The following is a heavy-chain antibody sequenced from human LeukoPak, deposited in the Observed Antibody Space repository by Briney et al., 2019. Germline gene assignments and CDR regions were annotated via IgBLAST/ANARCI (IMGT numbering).Heavy chain of an antibody. Sequence: PSETLSLTCTVSGGSISSYYWGWIRQPPGKGLEWIGSIYYSGSTYYNPSLKSRVTISVDTSKNQFSLKLSSVTAADTAVYYCARQSLIRITMVRGVTNWFDPWGQGTLVTVSS. V-gene: IGHV4-39*01. CDR1: GGSISSYY. D-gene: IGHD3-10*01. J-gene: IGHJ5*02. CDR2: IYYSGST. CDR3: ARQSLIRITMVRGVTNWFDP.